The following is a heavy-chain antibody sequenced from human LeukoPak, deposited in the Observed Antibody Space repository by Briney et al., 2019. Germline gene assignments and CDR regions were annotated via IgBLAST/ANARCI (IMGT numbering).Heavy chain of an antibody. Sequence: PGGSLRLSCAASGFTFSDYYMSWIRQAPGKGLEWVSYISSSSSYTNYADSVKGRFTISRDNAKNSLYLQMNSLRAEDTAVYYCARVLITAMGNHLFDYWGQGTLVTVSS. CDR3: ARVLITAMGNHLFDY. J-gene: IGHJ4*02. CDR2: ISSSSSYT. V-gene: IGHV3-11*05. D-gene: IGHD5-18*01. CDR1: GFTFSDYY.